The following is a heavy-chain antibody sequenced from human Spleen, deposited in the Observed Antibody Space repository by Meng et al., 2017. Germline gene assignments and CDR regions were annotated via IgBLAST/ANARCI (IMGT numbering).Heavy chain of an antibody. Sequence: QVHLVECGAEVIKPGASVKVPCKASGYTFSRYAMHWVRQAPGQRLEWMGCINPNSGGTNYAQKFQGRVTMTRDTSISTAYMELSRLRSDDTTVYYCARVKGIAAAGTNKGVGYWGQGTLVTVSS. V-gene: IGHV1-2*02. CDR3: ARVKGIAAAGTNKGVGY. CDR2: INPNSGGT. J-gene: IGHJ4*02. CDR1: GYTFSRYA. D-gene: IGHD6-13*01.